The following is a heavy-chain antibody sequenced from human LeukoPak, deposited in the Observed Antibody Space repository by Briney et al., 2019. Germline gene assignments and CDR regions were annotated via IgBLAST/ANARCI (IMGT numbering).Heavy chain of an antibody. CDR1: GFTFNNYA. J-gene: IGHJ3*02. CDR2: ISGSGGNT. CDR3: AKPARTDAFDI. V-gene: IGHV3-23*01. D-gene: IGHD1-14*01. Sequence: GGSLRLSCASSGFTFNNYAMNWVRKAPGKELEWVSSISGSGGNTYYADSVKGRFTISRDNSKNTLYLQMNSLRAEDTAVYYCAKPARTDAFDIWGQGTMITVSS.